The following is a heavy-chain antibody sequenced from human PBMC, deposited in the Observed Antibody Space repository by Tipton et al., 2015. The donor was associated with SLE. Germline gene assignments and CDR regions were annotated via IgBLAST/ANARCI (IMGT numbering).Heavy chain of an antibody. CDR3: AREFWSYYENGRYAPYYFDY. CDR1: GFTFSSYA. D-gene: IGHD3-22*01. V-gene: IGHV3-30-3*01. CDR2: ISYDGSNK. Sequence: SLRLSCAASGFTFSSYAMSWVRQAPGKGLEWVAVISYDGSNKYYADSVKGRFTISRDNSKNTLYLQMNSLRAEDTAVYYCAREFWSYYENGRYAPYYFDYWGQGTLVTVSS. J-gene: IGHJ4*02.